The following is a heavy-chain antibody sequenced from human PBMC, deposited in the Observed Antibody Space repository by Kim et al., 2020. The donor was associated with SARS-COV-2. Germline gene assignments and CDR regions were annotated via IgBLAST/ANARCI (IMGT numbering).Heavy chain of an antibody. V-gene: IGHV1-46*01. Sequence: ASVKVSCKASGYTFTSYYMHRVRQAPGQGLEWMGIINPSGGSTSYAQKFQGRVTMTRDTSTSTVYMELSSLRSEDTAVYYCARVGAAAEYFQHWGQGTLVTVSS. CDR3: ARVGAAAEYFQH. J-gene: IGHJ1*01. CDR1: GYTFTSYY. D-gene: IGHD6-13*01. CDR2: INPSGGST.